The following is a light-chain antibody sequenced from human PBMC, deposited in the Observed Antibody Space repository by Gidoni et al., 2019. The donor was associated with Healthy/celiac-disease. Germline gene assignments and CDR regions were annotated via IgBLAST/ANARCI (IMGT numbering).Light chain of an antibody. J-gene: IGKJ4*01. V-gene: IGKV3-20*01. Sequence: DIVLTQSPGSLSLSPGERATLSCRASQSVSSSYLAWYQQKPGQAPRLLIYGASSQATVIPDRFGGSGSGTDFTITISRLEPEDFAVYYCQQYGARRTFGGGTKVEIK. CDR2: GAS. CDR3: QQYGARRT. CDR1: QSVSSSY.